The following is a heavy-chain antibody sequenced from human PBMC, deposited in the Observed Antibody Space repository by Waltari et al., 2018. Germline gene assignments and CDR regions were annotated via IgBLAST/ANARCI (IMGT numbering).Heavy chain of an antibody. D-gene: IGHD3-22*01. CDR2: ISSSSSYI. Sequence: EVQLVESGGGLVKPGGSLRLSCAASGFTFSSYSMNWVRQAPGKGLEWVSSISSSSSYIYYADSVKGRFTISRDNAKNSLYLQMNSLRAEDTAVYYCARGAIVGPRGIDYWGQGTLVTVSS. CDR1: GFTFSSYS. V-gene: IGHV3-21*01. J-gene: IGHJ4*02. CDR3: ARGAIVGPRGIDY.